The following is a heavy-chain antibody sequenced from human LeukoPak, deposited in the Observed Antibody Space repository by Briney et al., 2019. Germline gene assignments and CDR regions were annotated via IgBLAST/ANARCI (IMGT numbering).Heavy chain of an antibody. J-gene: IGHJ5*02. V-gene: IGHV4-39*01. CDR1: GGSISSSSYY. Sequence: SETLSLTCIVSGGSISSSSYYWDWIRQPPGKGLEWIGNIYYSGSTYYNPSLKSRVTISVDTSKNQFSLKLSSVTAADTAVYYCARAYSSSWYFNWFDPWGQGTLVTVSS. CDR3: ARAYSSSWYFNWFDP. D-gene: IGHD6-13*01. CDR2: IYYSGST.